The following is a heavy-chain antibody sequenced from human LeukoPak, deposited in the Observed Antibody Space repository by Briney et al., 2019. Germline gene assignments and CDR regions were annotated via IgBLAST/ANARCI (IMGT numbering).Heavy chain of an antibody. J-gene: IGHJ6*02. Sequence: GGSLRLSCAASGFTFSSYGMHWVRQAPGKGLEWVAVISYDGSNKYYADSVKGRFTISRDNPKNTLYLQMNSLRAEDTAVYYCARGPIPRRYYYYGMDVWGQGTTVTVSS. CDR3: ARGPIPRRYYYYGMDV. CDR1: GFTFSSYG. V-gene: IGHV3-30*03. D-gene: IGHD2-21*01. CDR2: ISYDGSNK.